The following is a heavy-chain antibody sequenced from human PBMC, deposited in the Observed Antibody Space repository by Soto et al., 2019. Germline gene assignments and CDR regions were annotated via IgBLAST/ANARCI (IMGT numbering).Heavy chain of an antibody. J-gene: IGHJ4*02. CDR1: GGSISSGDYY. V-gene: IGHV4-30-4*01. D-gene: IGHD4-17*01. CDR2: IYYSGST. CDR3: ARSQTTATSYGY. Sequence: PSETLSLTCSVSGGSISSGDYYWNWIRQPPGKGLEWIGHIYYSGSTYYNPSLKSRVTISVDRSKNQFSLKLSSVTAADTAVYYCARSQTTATSYGYWGQGTLVTVSS.